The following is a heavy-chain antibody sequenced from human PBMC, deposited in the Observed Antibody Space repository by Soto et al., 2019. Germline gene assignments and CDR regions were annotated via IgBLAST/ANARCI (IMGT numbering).Heavy chain of an antibody. CDR3: ARVGTRRERPYYFDY. CDR1: GGSISSGGYS. CDR2: IYHSGST. V-gene: IGHV4-30-2*01. Sequence: QLQLQESGSGLVKPSQTLSLTCAVSGGSISSGGYSWSWIRQPPGKGLEWIGYIYHSGSTYYNPSLTSPVTISVDRSKNQFSLNLSSVTAADTAVYYCARVGTRRERPYYFDYWGQGTLVTVSS. D-gene: IGHD1-26*01. J-gene: IGHJ4*02.